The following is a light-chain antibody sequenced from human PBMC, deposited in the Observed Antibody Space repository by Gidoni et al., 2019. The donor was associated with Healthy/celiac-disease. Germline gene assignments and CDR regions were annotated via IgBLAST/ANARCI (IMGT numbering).Light chain of an antibody. J-gene: IGLJ2*01. CDR3: QAWDSSVVV. CDR2: QDS. CDR1: KLGDKY. Sequence: SYDLTHPPSVSVSPGQTASITCPGDKLGDKYACWYQQKPGQSPVLVIYQDSKRPSGIPERFSGSNSGNTATLTISGTQAMDEADYYCQAWDSSVVVFGGGTKLTVL. V-gene: IGLV3-1*01.